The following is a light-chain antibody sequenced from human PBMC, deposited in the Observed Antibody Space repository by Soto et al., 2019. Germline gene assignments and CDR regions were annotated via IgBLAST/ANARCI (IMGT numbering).Light chain of an antibody. CDR1: QNVNSN. V-gene: IGKV3D-15*01. J-gene: IGKJ5*01. Sequence: EVVMTQSPATLSVSPGERATLSCRASQNVNSNLAWYQQKPGQAPRLLIYGTSTRATGIPDRFSGSGSGTEFTLNISSLQSEDFAIYHCQQYDNKPPITFGQGTRLEIK. CDR3: QQYDNKPPIT. CDR2: GTS.